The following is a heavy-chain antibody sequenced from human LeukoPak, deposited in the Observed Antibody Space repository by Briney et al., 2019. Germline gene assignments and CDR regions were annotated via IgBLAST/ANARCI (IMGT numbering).Heavy chain of an antibody. CDR1: GGSISSYY. V-gene: IGHV4-59*01. CDR3: ARDQVVVVPAAQGDYYYYYGMDV. D-gene: IGHD2-2*01. J-gene: IGHJ6*02. Sequence: PSETPSLTCTVSGGSISSYYWSWIRQPPGKGLEWIGYIYYSGSTNYNPSLKSRVTISVDTSKNQFSLKLSSVTAADTAVYYCARDQVVVVPAAQGDYYYYYGMDVWGQGTTVTVSS. CDR2: IYYSGST.